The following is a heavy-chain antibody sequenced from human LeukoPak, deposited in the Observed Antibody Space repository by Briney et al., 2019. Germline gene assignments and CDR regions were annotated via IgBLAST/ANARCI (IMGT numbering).Heavy chain of an antibody. J-gene: IGHJ4*02. V-gene: IGHV4-34*01. CDR1: GVSFSGYY. D-gene: IGHD1-26*01. Sequence: SETLSLTCAVYGVSFSGYYWSWIRQPPGKGLEWIGEINHSGSTNYNPSLKSRVTISVDTSKNQFSLKLSSVTAADTAVYYCARVSSAGSVDYWGQGTLVTVSS. CDR3: ARVSSAGSVDY. CDR2: INHSGST.